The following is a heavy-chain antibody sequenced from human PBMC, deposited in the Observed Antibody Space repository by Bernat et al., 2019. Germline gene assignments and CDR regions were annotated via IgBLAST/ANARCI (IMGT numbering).Heavy chain of an antibody. V-gene: IGHV3-23*01. J-gene: IGHJ4*02. CDR3: AKSLGYCSGGSCYDFPDTYYFDY. CDR2: ISGSVGST. CDR1: GFTFSSYA. Sequence: ELQLLESGGGLVQPGGSLRLSCAASGFTFSSYAMSWVRQAPGKGLEWVSAISGSVGSTYYADSVKGRFTISRDNSKNTLYLQMNSLRAEDTAVYYCAKSLGYCSGGSCYDFPDTYYFDYWGQGTLVTVSS. D-gene: IGHD2-15*01.